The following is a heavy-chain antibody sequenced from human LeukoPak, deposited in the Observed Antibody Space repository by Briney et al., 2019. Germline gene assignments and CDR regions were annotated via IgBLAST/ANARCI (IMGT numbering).Heavy chain of an antibody. CDR1: RFTFSSYG. D-gene: IGHD3-22*01. J-gene: IGHJ3*02. Sequence: PGGSLRLSCAASRFTFSSYGMHWVRQAPGKGLEWVAVISYDGSNKYYADSVKGRFTISRDNSKNTLYLQMNSLRAKDTAVYYCAKEDGAYYYDSSGYYRSYDVFDIWGQGTMVTVSS. CDR3: AKEDGAYYYDSSGYYRSYDVFDI. CDR2: ISYDGSNK. V-gene: IGHV3-30*18.